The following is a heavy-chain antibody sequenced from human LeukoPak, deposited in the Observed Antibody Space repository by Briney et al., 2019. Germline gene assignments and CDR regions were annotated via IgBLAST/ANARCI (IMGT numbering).Heavy chain of an antibody. V-gene: IGHV3-48*01. CDR3: ARDQRYYDSSGYSDHYYYYYYMDV. Sequence: PGGSLRLSCAASGFTFSSYEMNWVRQAPGKGLEWVSYISSSSSTIYYADSVKGRFTISRDNAKNSLYLQMNSLRAEDTAVYYCARDQRYYDSSGYSDHYYYYYYMDVWGKGTTVTVSS. CDR2: ISSSSSTI. CDR1: GFTFSSYE. D-gene: IGHD3-22*01. J-gene: IGHJ6*03.